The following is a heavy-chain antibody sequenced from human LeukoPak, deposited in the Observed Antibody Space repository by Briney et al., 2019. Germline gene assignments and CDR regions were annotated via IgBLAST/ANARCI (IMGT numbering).Heavy chain of an antibody. CDR1: EFTFDNYW. Sequence: PGGSLRLSCAASEFTFDNYWMHWVREVPGKGVVWVSRINTDGSGTSYADSVKGRFTISRDNAKSTPYLHMNSLKAEDTAVYYCARDRWGEQQDYWGQGTLVTVSS. J-gene: IGHJ4*02. D-gene: IGHD3-16*01. V-gene: IGHV3-74*01. CDR3: ARDRWGEQQDY. CDR2: INTDGSGT.